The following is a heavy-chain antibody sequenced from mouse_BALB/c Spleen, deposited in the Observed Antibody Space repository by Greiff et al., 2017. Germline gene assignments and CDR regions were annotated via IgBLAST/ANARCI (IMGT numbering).Heavy chain of an antibody. CDR1: GFTFSSYA. Sequence: EVKLMESGGGLVKPGGSLKLSCAASGFTFSSYAMSWVRQTPEKRLEWVASISSGGSTYYPDSVKGRFTISRDNARNILYLQMSSLRSEDTAMYYCARGREYYGSNWFAYWGQGTLVTVSA. CDR2: ISSGGST. D-gene: IGHD1-1*01. V-gene: IGHV5-6-5*01. J-gene: IGHJ3*01. CDR3: ARGREYYGSNWFAY.